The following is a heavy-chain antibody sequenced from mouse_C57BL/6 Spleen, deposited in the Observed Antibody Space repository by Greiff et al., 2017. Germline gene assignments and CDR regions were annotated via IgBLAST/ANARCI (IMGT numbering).Heavy chain of an antibody. Sequence: EVHLVESGGGLVKPGGSLKLSCAASGFTFSDYGMHWVRQAPEKGLEWVAYISSGSSTIYYADTVKGRFTISRDNAKNTLFLQMTSLRSEDTAMYYCARGRGGYYVTHWGQGTSVTVSS. CDR1: GFTFSDYG. CDR2: ISSGSSTI. J-gene: IGHJ4*01. V-gene: IGHV5-17*01. CDR3: ARGRGGYYVTH. D-gene: IGHD2-3*01.